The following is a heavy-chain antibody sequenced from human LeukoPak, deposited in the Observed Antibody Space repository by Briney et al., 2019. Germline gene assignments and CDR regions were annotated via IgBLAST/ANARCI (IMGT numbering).Heavy chain of an antibody. CDR3: ARDPSTLTRRDGY. D-gene: IGHD5-24*01. Sequence: PGGSLRLSCAASGFTFGSYDMSWVRQAPGKGLEWVSSISGSSGHTFYADSVKGRLTISRDNSKNTVYVQMNSLRAEDTAVYYCARDPSTLTRRDGYWGQGTLVTVSS. V-gene: IGHV3-23*01. CDR2: ISGSSGHT. J-gene: IGHJ4*02. CDR1: GFTFGSYD.